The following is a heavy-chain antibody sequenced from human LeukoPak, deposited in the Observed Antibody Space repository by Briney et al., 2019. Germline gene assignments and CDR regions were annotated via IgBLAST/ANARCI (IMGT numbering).Heavy chain of an antibody. D-gene: IGHD2-15*01. CDR1: GGSISTSSYY. V-gene: IGHV4-39*01. J-gene: IGHJ6*03. CDR3: ASFYCSGGSCYQYYYYYYMDV. CDR2: IYYSGST. Sequence: SETLSLTCTVSGGSISTSSYYWGWIRQPPGKGLEWIGIIYYSGSTYSNPSLRSRVTISVGTSKNQFSLKLSSVTAADTAVYYCASFYCSGGSCYQYYYYYYMDVWGKGTTVTISS.